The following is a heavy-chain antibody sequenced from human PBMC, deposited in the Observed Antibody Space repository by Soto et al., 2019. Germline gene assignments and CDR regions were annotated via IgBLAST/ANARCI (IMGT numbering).Heavy chain of an antibody. Sequence: PSETLSLTCAVSGGSINNYYWSWIRQPPGKGLEWIAYVSYSGTTNYNPSLKSRVTISIDSSKNQLSLKLSSVTAADTAVFYCARETGGNHPSYFDFWGQGPLVTVSS. CDR3: ARETGGNHPSYFDF. D-gene: IGHD2-8*02. J-gene: IGHJ4*02. CDR2: VSYSGTT. V-gene: IGHV4-59*01. CDR1: GGSINNYY.